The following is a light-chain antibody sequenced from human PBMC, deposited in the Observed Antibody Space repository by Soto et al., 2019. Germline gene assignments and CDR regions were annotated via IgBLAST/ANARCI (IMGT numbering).Light chain of an antibody. CDR2: DNN. Sequence: QSALTQPPSVSAAPGQTVTISCSGSSSNIGNNYVSWYQQLPGTAPKLLIYDNNKRPSGIPDRFSGSKSGTSATPGITGLQTGDEADYYCGTWDSSLSAVVFGGGTQLTVL. CDR1: SSNIGNNY. CDR3: GTWDSSLSAVV. J-gene: IGLJ2*01. V-gene: IGLV1-51*01.